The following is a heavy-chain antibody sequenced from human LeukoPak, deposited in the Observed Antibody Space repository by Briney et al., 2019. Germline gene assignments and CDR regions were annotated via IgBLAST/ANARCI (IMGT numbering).Heavy chain of an antibody. J-gene: IGHJ5*02. Sequence: ASVKVSCKVSGYTPTELSMHWVRQAPGKGLEWMGGFDPEDGETIYAQKFQGRVTMTEDTSTDTAYMELSSLRSEDTAVYYCATRYSSGWYYFDPWGQGTLVTVSS. D-gene: IGHD6-19*01. V-gene: IGHV1-24*01. CDR1: GYTPTELS. CDR3: ATRYSSGWYYFDP. CDR2: FDPEDGET.